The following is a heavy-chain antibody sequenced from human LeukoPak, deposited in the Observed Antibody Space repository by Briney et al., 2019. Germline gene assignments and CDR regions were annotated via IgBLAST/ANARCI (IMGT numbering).Heavy chain of an antibody. V-gene: IGHV3-30*03. CDR3: ARDVTTTAVVPYYFDY. Sequence: QPGRSLRLSCAASGFTFSSYGMHWVRQAPGKGLEWVAFISYDGSNKYYADSVKGRFTISRDNSKNSLYLQMNSLRAEDTAVYYCARDVTTTAVVPYYFDYWGQGTLVTVSS. J-gene: IGHJ4*02. CDR2: ISYDGSNK. CDR1: GFTFSSYG. D-gene: IGHD1/OR15-1a*01.